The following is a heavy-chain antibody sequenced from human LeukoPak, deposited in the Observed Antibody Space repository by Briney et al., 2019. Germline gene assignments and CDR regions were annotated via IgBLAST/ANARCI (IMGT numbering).Heavy chain of an antibody. CDR3: AAQYSGSYYWFDP. D-gene: IGHD1-26*01. J-gene: IGHJ5*02. CDR1: GFTFTSSA. Sequence: SVKVPCKASGFTFTSSAMQWVRQARGQRLEWIGWIVVGSGNTNYAQKFQERVTITRDMSTSTAYMELSSLRSEDTAVYYCAAQYSGSYYWFDPWGQGTLVTVSS. CDR2: IVVGSGNT. V-gene: IGHV1-58*02.